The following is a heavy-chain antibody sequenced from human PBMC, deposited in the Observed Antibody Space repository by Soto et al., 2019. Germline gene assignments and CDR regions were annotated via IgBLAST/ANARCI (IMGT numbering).Heavy chain of an antibody. CDR3: VRTWHGFDI. Sequence: EVQLVESGGGLVQPGGSLRLSCAASGFTFSTYWMHWVRQAPEKGLLWVSHINGDGSYTDFADSVKGRFTISRDNAKNTVYQQMQSLRVEDTAVYFCVRTWHGFDIWGPGTMVTVSS. J-gene: IGHJ3*02. CDR1: GFTFSTYW. CDR2: INGDGSYT. V-gene: IGHV3-74*01.